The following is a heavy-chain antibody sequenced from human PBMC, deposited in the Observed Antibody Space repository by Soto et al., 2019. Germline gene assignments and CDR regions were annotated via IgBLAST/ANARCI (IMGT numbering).Heavy chain of an antibody. D-gene: IGHD5-12*01. CDR3: ARDRTVDIVVTIGGFDY. CDR1: GFTFSDYY. J-gene: IGHJ4*02. V-gene: IGHV3-11*01. Sequence: GGSLRLSCAASGFTFSDYYMSWIRQAPGKGLEWVSYISSSGSTIYYADSVKGRFTISRDNAKNSLYLQMNSLRAEDTAVYYCARDRTVDIVVTIGGFDYWGQGTLVTVS. CDR2: ISSSGSTI.